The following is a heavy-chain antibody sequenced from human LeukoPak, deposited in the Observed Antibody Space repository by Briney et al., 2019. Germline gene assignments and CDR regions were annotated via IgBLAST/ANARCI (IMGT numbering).Heavy chain of an antibody. CDR3: AKDGGSSSPYYFDY. D-gene: IGHD6-6*01. CDR2: IWYDENNQ. Sequence: PGGSLRLSCAASAFSLSDYWMNWVRQAPGKGLEWVAVIWYDENNQYYADSVKGRFTISRDISKNTLFLQMNSLKAEDTAVYFCAKDGGSSSPYYFDYWGQGTLVTVSS. CDR1: AFSLSDYW. V-gene: IGHV3-33*06. J-gene: IGHJ4*02.